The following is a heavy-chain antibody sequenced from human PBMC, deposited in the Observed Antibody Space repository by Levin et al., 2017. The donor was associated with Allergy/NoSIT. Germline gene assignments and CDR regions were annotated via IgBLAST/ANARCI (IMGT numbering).Heavy chain of an antibody. CDR2: IRRKADGGTT. V-gene: IGHV3-49*03. Sequence: PGGSLRLSCTPSGDTFGDYAMSWFRQAPGKGLEWVSYIRRKADGGTTEYAASVKGRFTISRDDSKTIAYLQMNSLKTEDTAFYYCSRDNPHYGGNFDVFDIWGQGTMVTVSS. CDR1: GDTFGDYA. J-gene: IGHJ3*02. D-gene: IGHD4-23*01. CDR3: SRDNPHYGGNFDVFDI.